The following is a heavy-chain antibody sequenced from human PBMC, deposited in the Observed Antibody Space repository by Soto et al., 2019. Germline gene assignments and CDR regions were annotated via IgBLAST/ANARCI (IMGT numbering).Heavy chain of an antibody. V-gene: IGHV3-49*03. J-gene: IGHJ3*02. CDR3: NGGEDAFDI. CDR2: IRSKAYGGTT. CDR1: GFTFGDYA. D-gene: IGHD3-10*01. Sequence: GGSLRLSCTASGFTFGDYAMSWFRQAPGKGLEWVGFIRSKAYGGTTEYAASVKGRFTISRDDSKSIAYLQMNSLKTEYSSVYYCNGGEDAFDIWGQGTMITVSS.